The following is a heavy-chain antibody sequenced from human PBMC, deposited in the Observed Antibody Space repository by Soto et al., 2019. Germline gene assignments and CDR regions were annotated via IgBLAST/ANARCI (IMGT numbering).Heavy chain of an antibody. D-gene: IGHD5-18*01. CDR3: ASSNRGFRYGKIDS. J-gene: IGHJ4*02. CDR1: VCPFSSHS. V-gene: IGHV3-21*01. Sequence: SLRLSCAVSVCPFSSHSMNWVRQPPGKGLEWVSSITTSSESKYYTDSVKGRFTLSRDNAKNSLYLQMNSLRAEDTAVYYCASSNRGFRYGKIDSWGRGNMLTVSS. CDR2: ITTSSESK.